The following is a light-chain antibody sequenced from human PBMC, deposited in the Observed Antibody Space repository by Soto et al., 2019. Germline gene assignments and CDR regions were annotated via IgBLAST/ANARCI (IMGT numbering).Light chain of an antibody. CDR3: QPDSDWPEA. J-gene: IGKJ1*01. V-gene: IGKV3-15*01. Sequence: EIGRPQSLASLTVSHRERATLSCRASRSVSGYLAWYQQKPGQAPRLLIYGASTRATGIPARFSGCGSGTEFALTFSCLRSGDLAVYFFQPDSDWPEAVGQGTKVDIK. CDR1: RSVSGY. CDR2: GAS.